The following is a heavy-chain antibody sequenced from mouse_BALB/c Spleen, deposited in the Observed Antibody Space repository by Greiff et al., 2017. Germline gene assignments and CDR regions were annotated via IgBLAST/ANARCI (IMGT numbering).Heavy chain of an antibody. CDR1: GYAFTNYL. CDR3: ERQDYYGSSLYAMDY. V-gene: IGHV1-54*01. Sequence: QVQLQQSGAELVRPGTSVKVSCKASGYAFTNYLIEWVKQRPGQGLEWIGVINPGSGGTNYNEKFKGKATLTADKSSSTAYMQLSSLTSDDSAVYFCERQDYYGSSLYAMDYWGQGTSVTVSS. CDR2: INPGSGGT. D-gene: IGHD1-1*01. J-gene: IGHJ4*01.